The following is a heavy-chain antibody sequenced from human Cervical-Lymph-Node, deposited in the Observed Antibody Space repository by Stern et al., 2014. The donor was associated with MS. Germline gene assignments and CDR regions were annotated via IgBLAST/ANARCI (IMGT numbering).Heavy chain of an antibody. V-gene: IGHV2-70*04. J-gene: IGHJ4*02. CDR3: ARISTGTLGAVDS. D-gene: IGHD1-1*01. Sequence: QINLKESGPALVNPTQTLTLTCTISGFSLNTNGMSGTWLRQPPGKPLEGLARIDWEDVKYYSPSLNARLTISEDTYKSQVVLTMTNMDPVDTATYCCARISTGTLGAVDSCGQGTLVTVPS. CDR2: IDWEDVK. CDR1: GFSLNTNGMS.